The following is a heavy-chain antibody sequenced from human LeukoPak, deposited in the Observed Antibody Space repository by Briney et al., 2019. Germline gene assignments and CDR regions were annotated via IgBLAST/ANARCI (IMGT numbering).Heavy chain of an antibody. V-gene: IGHV4-38-2*02. CDR3: ARLPGNYYYYYYMDV. D-gene: IGHD1-14*01. Sequence: PSETLSLTCTVSGYTIRGGFYWAWIRQPPGKGLEWIGSVHHSGRPYYNPSLKSRVTVSLDTSKNQFSLKLTSATAADTAVYYCARLPGNYYYYYYMDVWGKGTTVTISS. CDR1: GYTIRGGFY. J-gene: IGHJ6*03. CDR2: VHHSGRP.